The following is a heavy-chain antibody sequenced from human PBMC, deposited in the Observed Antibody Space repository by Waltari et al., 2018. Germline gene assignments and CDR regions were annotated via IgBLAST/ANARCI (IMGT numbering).Heavy chain of an antibody. J-gene: IGHJ4*02. D-gene: IGHD3-3*01. Sequence: QVQLVQSGAEVKKPGSSVKVSCQASGATFSSYAISWVRQAPGQGLEWMGGIIPIFGTANYAQKFQGRVTITADESTSTAYMELSSLRSEDTAVYYCARAPGLRFLEWFIFDYWGQGTLVTVSS. CDR2: IIPIFGTA. CDR3: ARAPGLRFLEWFIFDY. CDR1: GATFSSYA. V-gene: IGHV1-69*01.